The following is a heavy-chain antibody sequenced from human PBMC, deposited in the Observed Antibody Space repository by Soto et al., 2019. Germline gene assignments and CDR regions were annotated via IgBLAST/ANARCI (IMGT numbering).Heavy chain of an antibody. Sequence: GGSLRLSCTASGFTFGDYAMSWFRQAPGKGLEWVGFIRSKTYGGTTEYAASVKGRFTISRDDSKSIAYLQMNSLKTEDTAVYYCTRDQGLADYYDSSGYVDYWGQGTLVTVSS. D-gene: IGHD3-22*01. V-gene: IGHV3-49*03. CDR1: GFTFGDYA. J-gene: IGHJ4*02. CDR3: TRDQGLADYYDSSGYVDY. CDR2: IRSKTYGGTT.